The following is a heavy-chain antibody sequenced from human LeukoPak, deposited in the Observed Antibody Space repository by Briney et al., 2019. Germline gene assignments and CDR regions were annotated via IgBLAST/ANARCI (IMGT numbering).Heavy chain of an antibody. D-gene: IGHD3-3*01. CDR3: AKDLPSRFLEWLLYFDY. CDR2: ISGSTGST. V-gene: IGHV3-23*01. J-gene: IGHJ4*02. CDR1: GFTFSSHA. Sequence: GGSLRLSCAASGFTFSSHAMSWVRQAPGQGLEGVSGISGSTGSTYYADSVKGRFTISRDNYKNTLYLQMNSLRAEDTAIYYCAKDLPSRFLEWLLYFDYWGQGTLVTVSS.